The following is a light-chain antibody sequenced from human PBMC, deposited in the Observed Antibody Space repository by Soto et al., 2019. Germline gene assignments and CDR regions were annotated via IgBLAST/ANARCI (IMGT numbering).Light chain of an antibody. CDR1: QSVSSY. CDR2: DAS. CDR3: QQRSNWPPT. J-gene: IGKJ5*01. Sequence: IVLTQSPGTLSLSPGERATLSCRASQSVSSYLAWYQQKPGQAPRLLMYDASNRATGIPARFSGSGSGTDFTLTISSLEPEDFAVYYCQQRSNWPPTFGQGTRLEIK. V-gene: IGKV3-11*01.